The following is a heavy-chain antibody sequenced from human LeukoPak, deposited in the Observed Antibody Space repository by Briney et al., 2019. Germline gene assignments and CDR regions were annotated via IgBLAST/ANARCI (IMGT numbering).Heavy chain of an antibody. CDR1: GGSISSYY. CDR2: IYTSGST. V-gene: IGHV4-4*07. J-gene: IGHJ5*02. Sequence: SETLSLTCTVSGGSISSYYWSWVRQPAGKGLEWIGRIYTSGSTNYNPSLKSRVTISVDTSKTQFSLKLNSVTAADTAVYYCASGPANWFDPWGQGTLVTVSS. CDR3: ASGPANWFDP.